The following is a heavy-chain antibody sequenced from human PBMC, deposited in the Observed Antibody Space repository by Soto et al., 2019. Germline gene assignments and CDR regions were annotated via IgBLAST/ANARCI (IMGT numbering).Heavy chain of an antibody. J-gene: IGHJ5*02. CDR3: ARPADSSGYSWFDP. V-gene: IGHV1-69*13. CDR1: GGTFSSYA. D-gene: IGHD3-22*01. Sequence: SVKVSCKASGGTFSSYAISWVRQAPGQGLEWMGGIIPIFGTANYAQKFQGRVTITADESTSTAYMELSSLRSEDTVVYYCARPADSSGYSWFDPWGQGTLVTVSS. CDR2: IIPIFGTA.